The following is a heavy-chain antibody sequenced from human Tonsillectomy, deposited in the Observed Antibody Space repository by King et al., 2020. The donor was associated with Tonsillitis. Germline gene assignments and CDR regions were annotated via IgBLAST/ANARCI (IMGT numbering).Heavy chain of an antibody. CDR1: GFTLSRYS. CDR3: ARDLGIDTYWDWYFDL. Sequence: VQLVESGGGLVQPGGSLRLSCVASGFTLSRYSMNWVRQAPGKGPEWVSAISESGRTIYYADSVKGRFTISRDNAKNSLYLQMNSLRAGDTALYYCARDLGIDTYWDWYFDLWGRGTLVTVSS. J-gene: IGHJ2*01. D-gene: IGHD7-27*01. V-gene: IGHV3-48*01. CDR2: ISESGRTI.